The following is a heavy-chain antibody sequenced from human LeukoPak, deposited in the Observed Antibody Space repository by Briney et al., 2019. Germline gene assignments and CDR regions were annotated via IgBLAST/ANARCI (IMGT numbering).Heavy chain of an antibody. CDR2: IITIFGTA. CDR1: GGTFSSYA. Sequence: ASVKVSCKASGGTFSSYAISWVRQAPGQGLEWMGGIITIFGTANYAQKFQGRVTITTDESTSTAYTELSSLRSEDTAVYYCAREGGYGDYESWGQGTLVTVSS. J-gene: IGHJ5*02. D-gene: IGHD4-17*01. CDR3: AREGGYGDYES. V-gene: IGHV1-69*05.